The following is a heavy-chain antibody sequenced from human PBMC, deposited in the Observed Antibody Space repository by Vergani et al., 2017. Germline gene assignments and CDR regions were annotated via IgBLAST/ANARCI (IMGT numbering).Heavy chain of an antibody. J-gene: IGHJ4*02. V-gene: IGHV3-23*01. D-gene: IGHD3-10*01. CDR1: GFTFTKSA. CDR3: VKSLSASGEF. Sequence: EVQLLQSGGSLVQPGKSLKVSCVGSGFTFTKSAMSWVRQAPGKGLEWVSAIRSTGSTYYADSVKGRFTVSRDNSKNTVFLQMDGLGDEDTAVYYCVKSLSASGEFWGQGSLVTVSS. CDR2: IRSTGST.